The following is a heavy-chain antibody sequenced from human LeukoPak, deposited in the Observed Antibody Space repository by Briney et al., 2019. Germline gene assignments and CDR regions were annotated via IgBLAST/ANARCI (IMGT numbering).Heavy chain of an antibody. J-gene: IGHJ3*02. CDR1: GGSFSGYY. Sequence: PSETPSLTCAVYGGSFSGYYWSWIRQPPGKGLEWIGEINHSGSTNYNPSLKSRVTMSVDTSKNQFSLKLSSVTAADTAVYYCARVLLMVRGFGAFDIWGQGTMVTVSS. V-gene: IGHV4-34*01. CDR3: ARVLLMVRGFGAFDI. CDR2: INHSGST. D-gene: IGHD3-10*01.